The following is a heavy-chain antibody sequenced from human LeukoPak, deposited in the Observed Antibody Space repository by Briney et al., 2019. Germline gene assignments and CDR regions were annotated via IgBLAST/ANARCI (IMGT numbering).Heavy chain of an antibody. D-gene: IGHD2-21*01. CDR1: GGSFSGYY. J-gene: IGHJ4*02. Sequence: PSQTLSLTCAVYGGSFSGYYWGWIRQPPGKGLEWIWEINLSGSTNYNPSLKSRVTLSVDTSKNQFSLTLSSLTPPDPPACYFAGRRRGEGYFDDWGQGTLVSVPS. CDR2: INLSGST. V-gene: IGHV4-34*01. CDR3: AGRRRGEGYFDD.